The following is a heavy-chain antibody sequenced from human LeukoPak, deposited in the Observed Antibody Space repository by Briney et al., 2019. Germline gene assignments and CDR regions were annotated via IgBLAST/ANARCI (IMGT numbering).Heavy chain of an antibody. D-gene: IGHD4-11*01. Sequence: GGSLRLSCAASGFTFSSYGMHWVRQAPGKGLEWVAFIRYDGSNKYYADSVKGRFTISRDNSKNTLYLQMNSLRAEDTAVYYCARSAYSNSRPFDYWGQGTLVTVSS. CDR1: GFTFSSYG. CDR3: ARSAYSNSRPFDY. V-gene: IGHV3-30*02. CDR2: IRYDGSNK. J-gene: IGHJ4*02.